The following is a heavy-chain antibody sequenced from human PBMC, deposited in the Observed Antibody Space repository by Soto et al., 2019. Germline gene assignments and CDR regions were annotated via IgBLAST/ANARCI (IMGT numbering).Heavy chain of an antibody. CDR2: ISAYNGNT. V-gene: IGHV1-18*01. CDR1: GYTFTSYG. J-gene: IGHJ4*02. CDR3: ARTGVNYGSGSYSKFDY. D-gene: IGHD3-10*01. Sequence: QVQLVQSGAEVKKPGASVKVCCKASGYTFTSYGISWVRQAPGQGLEWMGWISAYNGNTNYAQKLQGRVTMTTDTSSSTAYMELRSLRSDDTAVYYCARTGVNYGSGSYSKFDYWGQGTLVTVSS.